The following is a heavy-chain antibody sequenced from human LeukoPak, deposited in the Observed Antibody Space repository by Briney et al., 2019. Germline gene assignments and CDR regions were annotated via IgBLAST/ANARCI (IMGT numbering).Heavy chain of an antibody. Sequence: PGGSLRLSCEASGFTFSSYNMNWVRQAPGKGLEWVSYLSASSDYIYYADSLKGRFTISRDNAKNSLYLQVNSLRAEDTAVYFCARGLHDSSGYLGDFFDYWGQGTLVTVSS. D-gene: IGHD3-22*01. CDR1: GFTFSSYN. J-gene: IGHJ4*02. CDR2: LSASSDYI. CDR3: ARGLHDSSGYLGDFFDY. V-gene: IGHV3-21*01.